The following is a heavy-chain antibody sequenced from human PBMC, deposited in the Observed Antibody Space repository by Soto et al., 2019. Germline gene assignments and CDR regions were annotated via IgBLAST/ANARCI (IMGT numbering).Heavy chain of an antibody. CDR1: GFTFSSYG. CDR2: ISYDGSNK. CDR3: AKDRSSNYDGSFFDY. V-gene: IGHV3-30*18. Sequence: PGGSLRLACAASGFTFSSYGMRWVRQAPGKGLEWVAVISYDGSNKYYADSVKGRFTISRDNSKNTLYLQMNSLRAEGTAVYYCAKDRSSNYDGSFFDYWGQGTLVTVSS. D-gene: IGHD4-4*01. J-gene: IGHJ4*02.